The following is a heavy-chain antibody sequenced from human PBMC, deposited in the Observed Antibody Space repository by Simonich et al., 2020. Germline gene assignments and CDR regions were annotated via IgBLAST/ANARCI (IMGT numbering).Heavy chain of an antibody. CDR2: INPNSGGT. V-gene: IGHV1-2*06. Sequence: QVQLVQSGAEVKKPGASVKVSCKASGYTFTGYYMHWVRQAPGQGLEWMGRINPNSGGTNYAQKFQGRVTMTRDTSISTAYMELSRLRSDDTAVYYCARVFREYSSSSGAFDIWGQGTMVTVSS. D-gene: IGHD6-6*01. CDR1: GYTFTGYY. CDR3: ARVFREYSSSSGAFDI. J-gene: IGHJ3*02.